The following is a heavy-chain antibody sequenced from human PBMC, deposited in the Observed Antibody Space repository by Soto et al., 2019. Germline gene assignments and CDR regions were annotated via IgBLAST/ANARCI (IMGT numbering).Heavy chain of an antibody. V-gene: IGHV1-69*13. CDR2: ITPLFGTP. Sequence: GASVKFSCKPSGGTFNKYAIDWVRQAPGQGLEWMGGITPLFGTPNYAQRFQGRVTISADEVTSTAYMELRSLRSDDTGVYYCARQFDYDTSGYYYAYWGQGTLVTVSS. J-gene: IGHJ4*02. D-gene: IGHD3-22*01. CDR1: GGTFNKYA. CDR3: ARQFDYDTSGYYYAY.